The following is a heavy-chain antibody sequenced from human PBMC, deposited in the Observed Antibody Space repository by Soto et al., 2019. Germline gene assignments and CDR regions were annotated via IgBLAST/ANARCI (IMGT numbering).Heavy chain of an antibody. CDR2: INNDGSST. D-gene: IGHD5-12*01. CDR1: GFTFSSYW. V-gene: IGHV3-74*03. Sequence: HPGGSLRLSCAASGFTFSSYWIHWVRQAPGKGPVWVSRINNDGSSTMYADSVKGRFTISRDNAKNTLYLQMNSLRAEDTAVYYCARDRGYGTPFDYWGQGTLVTVSS. J-gene: IGHJ4*02. CDR3: ARDRGYGTPFDY.